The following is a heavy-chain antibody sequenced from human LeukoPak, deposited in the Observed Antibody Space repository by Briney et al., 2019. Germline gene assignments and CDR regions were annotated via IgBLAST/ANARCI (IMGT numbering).Heavy chain of an antibody. J-gene: IGHJ4*02. CDR3: AKDRENSGSYYFDY. D-gene: IGHD1-26*01. V-gene: IGHV3-30*18. CDR2: ISYDGSNK. Sequence: PGRSLRLSCAASGFTFSSYGMHWVRQAPGKGLEWVAVISYDGSNKYYADSVKGRFTISRDNSKNTLYLQMNGLRAEDTAVYYCAKDRENSGSYYFDYWGQGTLVTVSS. CDR1: GFTFSSYG.